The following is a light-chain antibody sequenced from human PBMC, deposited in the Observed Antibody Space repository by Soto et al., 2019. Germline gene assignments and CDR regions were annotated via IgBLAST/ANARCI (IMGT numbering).Light chain of an antibody. CDR3: QQYDAFSPWT. CDR2: DAS. CDR1: QSIDSW. Sequence: DIQMTQYPSTLSASVGDRVTITCRASQSIDSWLAWYQQKPGKAPKLLIYDASFLESGVPSRFSGSGSGTEFTLTIRSLQPDDSSTYYCQQYDAFSPWTFGEGTKVDI. J-gene: IGKJ1*01. V-gene: IGKV1-5*01.